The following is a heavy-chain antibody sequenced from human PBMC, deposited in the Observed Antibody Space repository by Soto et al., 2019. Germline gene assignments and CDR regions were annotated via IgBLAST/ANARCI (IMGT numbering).Heavy chain of an antibody. D-gene: IGHD2-15*01. Sequence: SETLSLTCTVSGGSMSSHYWTWLRQPPGKGLEWVGYISYSGSTYYNPSLKSRVTISVDMSKNQFSLKLNSVTAADTAVYYCARARWYDDFDVWGQGTVVTVSS. CDR1: GGSMSSHY. CDR3: ARARWYDDFDV. CDR2: ISYSGST. J-gene: IGHJ3*01. V-gene: IGHV4-59*08.